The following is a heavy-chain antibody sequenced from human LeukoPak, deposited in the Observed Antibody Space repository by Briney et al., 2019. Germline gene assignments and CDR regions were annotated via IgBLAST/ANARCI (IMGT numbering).Heavy chain of an antibody. D-gene: IGHD3-22*01. CDR2: ISDGGGST. CDR3: ARVDYSPTYYYDSSGYYYFDY. CDR1: GFTFSSYA. V-gene: IGHV3-23*01. Sequence: GGSLRLSCAPSGFTFSSYAMSWVRQAPGKGLGWVSAISDGGGSTYYADSVKGQFTISRDNSKNTLYLQMNSLRAEDTAVYYCARVDYSPTYYYDSSGYYYFDYWGQGTLVTVSS. J-gene: IGHJ4*02.